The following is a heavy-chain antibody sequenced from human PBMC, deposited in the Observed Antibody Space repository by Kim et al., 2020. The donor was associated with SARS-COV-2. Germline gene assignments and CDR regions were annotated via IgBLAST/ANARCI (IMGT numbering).Heavy chain of an antibody. CDR3: ARDLDYGDVGGLGY. D-gene: IGHD4-17*01. CDR2: IYYSGST. CDR1: GGSISSYY. J-gene: IGHJ4*02. V-gene: IGHV4-59*01. Sequence: SETLSLTCTVSGGSISSYYWSWIRQPPGKGLEWIGYIYYSGSTNYNPSLKSRVTISVDTSKNQFSLKLSSVTAADTAVYYCARDLDYGDVGGLGYWGQGTLVTVSS.